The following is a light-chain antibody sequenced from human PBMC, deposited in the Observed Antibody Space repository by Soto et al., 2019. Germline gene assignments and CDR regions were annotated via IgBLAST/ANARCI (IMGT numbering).Light chain of an antibody. V-gene: IGLV8-61*01. Sequence: QAVVTQEPSFSVSPGGKVTLTCGLSSGPVFTSSYPNWYQQTPGQAPRTLIFNTNTRSSGVPDRFSGSILGDKAALTITGAQADDDSYYYCLLYLGGGMWVFGGGTKLTVL. CDR2: NTN. CDR1: SGPVFTSSY. J-gene: IGLJ3*02. CDR3: LLYLGGGMWV.